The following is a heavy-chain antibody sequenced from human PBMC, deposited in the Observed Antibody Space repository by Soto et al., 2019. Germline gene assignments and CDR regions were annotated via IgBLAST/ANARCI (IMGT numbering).Heavy chain of an antibody. Sequence: QVQLVQSGAEVKKPGASVKVSCKASGYTFTSYGISWVRQAPGQGLEWMGWIGAYNGNTNYAQKVQGRVTMTTDTSTSTAYMELRSLRSDDTAVYYCAREGILHLGELSPRPGWFDPWGQGTLVTVSS. CDR3: AREGILHLGELSPRPGWFDP. J-gene: IGHJ5*02. CDR1: GYTFTSYG. D-gene: IGHD3-16*02. V-gene: IGHV1-18*01. CDR2: IGAYNGNT.